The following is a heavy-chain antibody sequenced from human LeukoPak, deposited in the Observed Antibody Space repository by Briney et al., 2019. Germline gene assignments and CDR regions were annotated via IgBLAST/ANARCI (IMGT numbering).Heavy chain of an antibody. D-gene: IGHD5-12*01. CDR1: GFTFSSYS. V-gene: IGHV3-21*01. CDR3: ARELGHSGYGPSPPGSDF. J-gene: IGHJ4*02. CDR2: ISSSSSYI. Sequence: GGSLRLSCAASGFTFSSYSMNWVRQAPGKGLEWVSSISSSSSYIYYADSVKGRFTISRDNAKNSLYLQMNSLRAEDTAVYYCARELGHSGYGPSPPGSDFWGQGTLVTVSS.